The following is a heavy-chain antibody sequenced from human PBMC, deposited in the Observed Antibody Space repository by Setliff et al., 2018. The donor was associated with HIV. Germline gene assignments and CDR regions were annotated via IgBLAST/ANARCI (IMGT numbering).Heavy chain of an antibody. CDR3: ARHPPNLDWLDP. CDR1: GGSLNSGTYY. Sequence: SETLSLTCTVSGGSLNSGTYYWGWVRQPPGKGLEWIGNVYYSGTTYYNSSLQSRVTISVDTSKNQFSLKVNSVTAADTAVYYCARHPPNLDWLDPWGQGTLVTVSS. V-gene: IGHV4-39*01. J-gene: IGHJ5*02. CDR2: VYYSGTT.